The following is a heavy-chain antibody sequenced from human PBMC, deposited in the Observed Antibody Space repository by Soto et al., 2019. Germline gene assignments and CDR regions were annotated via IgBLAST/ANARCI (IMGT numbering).Heavy chain of an antibody. J-gene: IGHJ3*02. CDR3: ASGKNSALAI. D-gene: IGHD1-26*01. Sequence: QVQLQQSGPGLVKPSQTLSLTCAISGDTVFRNGVAWNWVRQSPSRGLEWLGRTYYRSKWDNEYAVSVKGRSTINLDTTIKQLSRHVDSVTPDYAGVYYCASGKNSALAIWGAVTLVMVSS. CDR1: GDTVFRNGVA. CDR2: TYYRSKWDN. V-gene: IGHV6-1*01.